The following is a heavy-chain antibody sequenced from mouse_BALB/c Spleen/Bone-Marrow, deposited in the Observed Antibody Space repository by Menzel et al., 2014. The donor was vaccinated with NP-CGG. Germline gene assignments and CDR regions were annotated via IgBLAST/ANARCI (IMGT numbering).Heavy chain of an antibody. CDR2: IHPNSGNT. D-gene: IGHD2-3*01. Sequence: QVQLQQPGSVLVRPGDSVKLSCKASGYTFTSTWIHWAKQRPGQGLEWIGEIHPNSGNTKYNEKLKGKATLTADTSSSTAYVDLSSLTSEDSAVYYCTRDGVGGAMDYWGQGTSVAVFS. CDR3: TRDGVGGAMDY. CDR1: GYTFTSTW. J-gene: IGHJ4*01. V-gene: IGHV1S130*01.